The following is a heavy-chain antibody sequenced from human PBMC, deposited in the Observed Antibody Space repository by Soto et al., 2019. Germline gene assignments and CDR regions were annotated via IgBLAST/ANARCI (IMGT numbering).Heavy chain of an antibody. Sequence: GGSLRLSCAAYGFTFNSAWMSWVRQAPGKGLEWVGRLKGKSVGGTTDYAAPVTGRFTISSDDSKNTLYLQMNSLKIEDTAVYYCTTEFGYSRGQNDNWGQGTLVTVSS. CDR2: LKGKSVGGTT. CDR1: GFTFNSAW. CDR3: TTEFGYSRGQNDN. D-gene: IGHD3-22*01. V-gene: IGHV3-15*07. J-gene: IGHJ4*02.